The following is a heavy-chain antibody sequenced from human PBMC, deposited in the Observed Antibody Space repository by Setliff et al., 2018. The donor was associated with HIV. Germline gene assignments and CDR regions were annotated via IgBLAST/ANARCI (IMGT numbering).Heavy chain of an antibody. CDR3: ARHGGDMGADYFDL. Sequence: PSETLSLTCAVYGGSFSGHYWTWIRQPPGKGLEWIGYFNHSGSTNYNPSLKSRVTISVDTSKSQFSLKLSSVTAEDTAVYYCARHGGDMGADYFDLWGLGILVTVSS. CDR1: GGSFSGHY. D-gene: IGHD3-3*01. CDR2: FNHSGST. V-gene: IGHV4-34*01. J-gene: IGHJ4*02.